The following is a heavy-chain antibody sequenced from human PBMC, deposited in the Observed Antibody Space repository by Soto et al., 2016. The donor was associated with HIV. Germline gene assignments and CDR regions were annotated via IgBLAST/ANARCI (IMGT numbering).Heavy chain of an antibody. CDR1: GYTFTGHY. CDR2: INPNSGDT. D-gene: IGHD6-13*01. J-gene: IGHJ4*02. V-gene: IGHV1-2*02. CDR3: ARGDSSWDPLDF. Sequence: QVQLVQSGAEVKKPGASVKVSCKASGYTFTGHYMHWVRQAPGQGLEWMGWINPNSGDTNYVENLQGRVIMTTDTSTSTAYMELSSLRSDDTAMYYCARGDSSWDPLDFWGQGTLVTVSS.